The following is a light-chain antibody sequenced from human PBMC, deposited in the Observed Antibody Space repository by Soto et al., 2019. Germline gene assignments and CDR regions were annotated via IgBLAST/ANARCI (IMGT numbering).Light chain of an antibody. Sequence: DIPMTQSPSTLSASVGDRVIITCRASESISTWLAWYQQKPGKAPKLLIYRASGLQTGVSSRFSGSGSGTEFTLTISGLQPDDFATYYCQQYINYSPFTFGPGTKVEMK. J-gene: IGKJ3*01. CDR2: RAS. CDR1: ESISTW. V-gene: IGKV1-5*03. CDR3: QQYINYSPFT.